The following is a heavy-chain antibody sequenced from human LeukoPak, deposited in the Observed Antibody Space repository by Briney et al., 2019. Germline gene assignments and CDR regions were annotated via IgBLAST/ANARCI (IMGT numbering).Heavy chain of an antibody. J-gene: IGHJ4*02. D-gene: IGHD6-19*01. V-gene: IGHV3-23*01. CDR2: ISYSGSGT. Sequence: GGSLRLSCTASGFTFGSFALAWVRQTPGKGLEWVSAISYSGSGTYYADFVKGRFTISRDNSKNTLYLQMNSLRAEDTAVYYCAKDLAVAGPGDYWGQGTLVTVSS. CDR3: AKDLAVAGPGDY. CDR1: GFTFGSFA.